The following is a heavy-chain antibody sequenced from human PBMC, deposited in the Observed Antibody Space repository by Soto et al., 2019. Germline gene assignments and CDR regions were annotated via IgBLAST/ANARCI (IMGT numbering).Heavy chain of an antibody. CDR2: IYYSGST. CDR3: ARHTPAISISDH. CDR1: GGSISSSSYY. V-gene: IGHV4-39*01. D-gene: IGHD2-15*01. Sequence: SETLSFTCTVSGGSISSSSYYWGWIRQPPGKGLEWIGSIYYSGSTYYNPSLKSRVTISVDTSKNQFSLKLSSVTAAGTAVYYCARHTPAISISDHWGQGTLVTVSS. J-gene: IGHJ4*02.